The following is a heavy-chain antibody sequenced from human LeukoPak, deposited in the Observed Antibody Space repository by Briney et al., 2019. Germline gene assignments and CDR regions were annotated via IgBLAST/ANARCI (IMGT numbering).Heavy chain of an antibody. J-gene: IGHJ5*02. CDR3: ASTLMVGWFDP. CDR2: IYYSGST. D-gene: IGHD2-15*01. CDR1: GGSISSYY. Sequence: ASETLSLTCTVSGGSISSYYWSWIRQPPGKGLEWIGYIYYSGSTNYNPSLKSRVTISVDTSKNQFSLKLSSVTAADTAVYYCASTLMVGWFDPWGQGTLVTVPS. V-gene: IGHV4-59*01.